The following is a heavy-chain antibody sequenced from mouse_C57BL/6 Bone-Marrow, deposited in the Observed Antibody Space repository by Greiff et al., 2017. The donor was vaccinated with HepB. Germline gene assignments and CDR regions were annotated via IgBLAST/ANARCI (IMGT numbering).Heavy chain of an antibody. CDR2: IYPSDSET. D-gene: IGHD4-1*01. J-gene: IGHJ4*01. CDR1: GYTFTSYW. V-gene: IGHV1-61*01. Sequence: VQLQQPGAELVRPGSSVKLSCKASGYTFTSYWMDWVKQRPGQGLEWIGNIYPSDSETHYNQKFKDKATLTVDKSSSTAYMQLSSLTSEDSAVYYCARRGGTRAMDYWGQGTSVTVSS. CDR3: ARRGGTRAMDY.